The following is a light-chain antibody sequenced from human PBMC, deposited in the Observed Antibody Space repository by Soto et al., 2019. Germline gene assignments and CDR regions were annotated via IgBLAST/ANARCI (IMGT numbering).Light chain of an antibody. J-gene: IGKJ4*01. Sequence: EIGMTQSPATLSVSPWERATLSCRASQSVSSNLAWYQQKPGQAPRLLIYGASTRATGIPARFSGSGSGTEFTLTISSMQSEDFAVYYCQQYNNWPHTFGGGTKVDIK. V-gene: IGKV3-15*01. CDR2: GAS. CDR1: QSVSSN. CDR3: QQYNNWPHT.